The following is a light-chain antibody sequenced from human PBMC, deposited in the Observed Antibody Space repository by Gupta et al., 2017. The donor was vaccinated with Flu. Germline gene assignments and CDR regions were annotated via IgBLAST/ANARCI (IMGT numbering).Light chain of an antibody. CDR1: QSLVYSDGNTY. CDR3: RQGTHWLLST. V-gene: IGKV2-30*01. J-gene: IGKJ2*01. Sequence: DVVMTHSPPSLPVTLGQPASIPCRSSQSLVYSDGNTYLDWFQQRPGQSPRRLIYEVSNRDAGVPDRFSGSGSGTDFTLKISRGEAEDVGVYYCRQGTHWLLSTCGQGTKLEIK. CDR2: EVS.